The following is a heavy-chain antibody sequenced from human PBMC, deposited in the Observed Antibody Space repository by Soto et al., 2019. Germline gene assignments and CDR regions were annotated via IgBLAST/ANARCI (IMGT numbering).Heavy chain of an antibody. J-gene: IGHJ4*02. CDR1: GFTFHSYG. V-gene: IGHV3-21*01. D-gene: IGHD2-2*01. CDR2: IDSTGTYI. Sequence: GGSLRLSCVGCGFTFHSYGMSWVRQAPGKGLEWLSSIDSTGTYIYYANSLKGRFTISRDNAKGSLYLQMNSLRAEDTAVYYCARAIEEVPAAAQGYWGQGTPVTVSS. CDR3: ARAIEEVPAAAQGY.